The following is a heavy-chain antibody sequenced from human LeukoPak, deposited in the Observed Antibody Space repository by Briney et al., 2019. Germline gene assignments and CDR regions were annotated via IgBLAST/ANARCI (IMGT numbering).Heavy chain of an antibody. Sequence: SETLSLTCTVSGGSIRSYYWSWSRQPPGKGLEWIGEINHSGSTNYNPSLKSRVTISVDTSKNQFSLKLSSVTAADTAVYYCARERIAARPFDYWGQGTLVTVSS. V-gene: IGHV4-34*01. D-gene: IGHD6-6*01. CDR3: ARERIAARPFDY. CDR1: GGSIRSYY. J-gene: IGHJ4*02. CDR2: INHSGST.